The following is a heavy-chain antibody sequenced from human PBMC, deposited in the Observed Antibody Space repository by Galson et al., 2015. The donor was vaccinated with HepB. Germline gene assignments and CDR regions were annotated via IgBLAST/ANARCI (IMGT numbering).Heavy chain of an antibody. Sequence: PALVKPTQTLTLTCTFSGFSLSTSGVGVGWIRQPPGKALEWLALIYWDDDKRYSPSLKSRLTITKDTSKNQVVLTMTNMDPVDTATYYCAHRLVQQLGTEYYFDYWGQGTLVTVSS. D-gene: IGHD6-13*01. CDR1: GFSLSTSGVG. V-gene: IGHV2-5*02. CDR3: AHRLVQQLGTEYYFDY. CDR2: IYWDDDK. J-gene: IGHJ4*02.